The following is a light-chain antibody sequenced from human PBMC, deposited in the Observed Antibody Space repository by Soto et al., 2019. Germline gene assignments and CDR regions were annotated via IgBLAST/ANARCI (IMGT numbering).Light chain of an antibody. CDR1: SSDVGGYNY. CDR2: GVS. Sequence: QPVLTQPRSVSGSPGQSVTISCPGTSSDVGGYNYVSWYQQHPGKAPKLMIYGVSKRPSGVPDRFSGSKSGNPASLTISGLQAEDEADYYCCSYAGSYSYVFGTGRKVTVL. V-gene: IGLV2-11*02. CDR3: CSYAGSYSYV. J-gene: IGLJ1*01.